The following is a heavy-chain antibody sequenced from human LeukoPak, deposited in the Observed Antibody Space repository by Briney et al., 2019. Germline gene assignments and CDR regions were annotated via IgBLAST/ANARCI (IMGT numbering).Heavy chain of an antibody. D-gene: IGHD3-10*01. J-gene: IGHJ4*02. CDR1: GGSISSYY. CDR3: ARELLGFGHYDY. CDR2: IYTSGST. V-gene: IGHV4-4*07. Sequence: SETLSLTCTVSGGSISSYYWSWIRQPAGKGLEWIGRIYTSGSTNYNPSLKSRVTMSVDTSKNQFSLKLSSVAAADTAMYYCARELLGFGHYDYWGQGTLVTVSS.